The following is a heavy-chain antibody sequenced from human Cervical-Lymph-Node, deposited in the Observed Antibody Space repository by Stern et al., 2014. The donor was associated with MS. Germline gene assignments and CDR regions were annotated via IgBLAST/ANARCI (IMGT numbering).Heavy chain of an antibody. D-gene: IGHD2-21*02. CDR2: IIPLFGTA. CDR3: ARDGDFDYSFGMDV. V-gene: IGHV1-69*06. Sequence: VQLEESGAEVKKPGSSVKVSCKASGGTFSNYAITWVRQAPGQGLEWMGAIIPLFGTANYAQRFQGRVTITADRSTNTSYMELSSLTSEDTAVYFCARDGDFDYSFGMDVWGQGTTVTVSS. CDR1: GGTFSNYA. J-gene: IGHJ6*02.